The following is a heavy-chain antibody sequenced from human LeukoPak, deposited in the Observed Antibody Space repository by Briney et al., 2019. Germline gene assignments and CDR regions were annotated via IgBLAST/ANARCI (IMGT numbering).Heavy chain of an antibody. D-gene: IGHD5-24*01. V-gene: IGHV3-23*01. CDR1: GFTFSNYA. CDR2: IGGSGGST. CDR3: AKDRQMATSDFDY. Sequence: GGSLRLSCAASGFTFSNYAMSWVRQAPGKGLEWVSTIGGSGGSTNYADSVKGRFTISRDNSKNTLYLQMNSPRAEDTAVYFCAKDRQMATSDFDYWGQGTLVTVSS. J-gene: IGHJ4*02.